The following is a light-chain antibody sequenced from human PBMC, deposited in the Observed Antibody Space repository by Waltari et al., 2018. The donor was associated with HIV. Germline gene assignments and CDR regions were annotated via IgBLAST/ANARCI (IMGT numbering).Light chain of an antibody. CDR2: WAS. CDR3: QQYYTTPT. CDR1: QSVLHSSNNKNY. Sequence: DIVMTQSPDSLAVSLGERATINCKSSQSVLHSSNNKNYLAWYQQKPTQPPKLLIYWASTRESGVPYRFSGSGSGTDFTLTISSLQAVDVAVYYCQQYYTTPTFGGGTKVEIK. V-gene: IGKV4-1*01. J-gene: IGKJ4*01.